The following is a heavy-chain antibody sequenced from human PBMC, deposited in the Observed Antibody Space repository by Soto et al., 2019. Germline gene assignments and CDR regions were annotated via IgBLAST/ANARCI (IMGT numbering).Heavy chain of an antibody. Sequence: GGSLRLSCAASGFTFSSCAMHWVRQAPGKGLEWVAVISYDGSNKYYADSVKGRFTISRDNSKNTLYLQMNSLRAEDTAVYYCAVYSSSSYFYYYYGMDVWGQGTKVTVSS. CDR3: AVYSSSSYFYYYYGMDV. CDR1: GFTFSSCA. CDR2: ISYDGSNK. V-gene: IGHV3-30-3*01. D-gene: IGHD6-6*01. J-gene: IGHJ6*02.